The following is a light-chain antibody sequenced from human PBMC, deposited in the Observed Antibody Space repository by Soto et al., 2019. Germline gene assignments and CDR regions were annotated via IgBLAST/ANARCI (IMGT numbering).Light chain of an antibody. CDR3: QQYYSYLWT. V-gene: IGKV1-8*01. CDR2: AAS. J-gene: IGKJ1*01. CDR1: QGISSY. Sequence: AIRMTQSPSSXSASTGDRVTITCRASQGISSYLAWYQQKPGKAPKLLIYAASTLQSGVPSRFSGSGSGTDFTLTISCLQSEDFATYYCQQYYSYLWTFGQGTKVDIK.